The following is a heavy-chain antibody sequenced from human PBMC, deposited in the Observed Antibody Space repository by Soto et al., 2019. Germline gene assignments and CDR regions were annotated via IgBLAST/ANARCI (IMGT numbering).Heavy chain of an antibody. CDR1: GGSISSGGYY. Sequence: SETLSLTCTVSGGSISSGGYYWSWIRHHPGKGLEWIGYIFYSGSTFYNPSLKSRVTISVDTSKNQFSLKLSSVTAADTAVYYCARARGSAWAAAGKRYFDYWGQGTLVTVSS. CDR3: ARARGSAWAAAGKRYFDY. CDR2: IFYSGST. V-gene: IGHV4-31*03. D-gene: IGHD6-13*01. J-gene: IGHJ4*02.